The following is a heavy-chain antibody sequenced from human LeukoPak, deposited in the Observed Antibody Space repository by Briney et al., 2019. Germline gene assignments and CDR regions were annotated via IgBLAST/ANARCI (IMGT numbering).Heavy chain of an antibody. CDR1: GVIVSNNY. CDR2: IYSGGMT. Sequence: GGSLRLRCAASGVIVSNNYMSWVRQAPGKGLEWVSVIYSGGMTYYADSVKGRFTISRDNAKNSLYLQMNSLRTEDTAFYYCVKDNVWSGSYWYRDEGGYFDYWGQGMLVTVSS. V-gene: IGHV3-53*05. J-gene: IGHJ4*02. D-gene: IGHD6-19*01. CDR3: VKDNVWSGSYWYRDEGGYFDY.